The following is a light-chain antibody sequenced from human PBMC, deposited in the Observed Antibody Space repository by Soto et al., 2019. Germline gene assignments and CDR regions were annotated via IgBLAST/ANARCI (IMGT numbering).Light chain of an antibody. V-gene: IGLV2-14*01. Sequence: QSALTQPASVSGSPGQSITISCTGTSSDVGGYNYVSWYQQHPGKAPKLMSYDVSNRPSGVSNRFSGSKSGNTASLTISGIQAEDEADYYCSSYTSSSTPVVFGGVTKLTVL. CDR3: SSYTSSSTPVV. CDR2: DVS. J-gene: IGLJ2*01. CDR1: SSDVGGYNY.